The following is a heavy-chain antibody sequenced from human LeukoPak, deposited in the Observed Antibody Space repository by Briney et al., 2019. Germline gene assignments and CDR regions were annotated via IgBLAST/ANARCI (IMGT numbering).Heavy chain of an antibody. CDR3: VRDLGGRSGH. D-gene: IGHD1-26*01. CDR2: ISSSSSTI. Sequence: GGSLRLSCAASGVTFSSYSMNWVRQAPGKGLEWISYISSSSSTIYYADSVKGRSTIFRDNAKNTLYLQMNSLRAEDTAVYYCVRDLGGRSGHWGQGTLVTVSS. V-gene: IGHV3-48*04. J-gene: IGHJ4*02. CDR1: GVTFSSYS.